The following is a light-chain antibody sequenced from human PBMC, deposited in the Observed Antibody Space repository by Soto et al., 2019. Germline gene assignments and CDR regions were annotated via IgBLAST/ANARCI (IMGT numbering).Light chain of an antibody. J-gene: IGLJ3*02. CDR3: AVWDDSLHARV. V-gene: IGLV1-44*01. CDR2: LND. Sequence: QSVLTQPPSASGTPGQKVTISCSGSGSSIGSNPVNWFQQLPGAAPTLLICLNDQRPSGVPARFSGSKSGTSASLAISGLQSEDEADYYCAVWDDSLHARVFGGGTKLTVL. CDR1: GSSIGSNP.